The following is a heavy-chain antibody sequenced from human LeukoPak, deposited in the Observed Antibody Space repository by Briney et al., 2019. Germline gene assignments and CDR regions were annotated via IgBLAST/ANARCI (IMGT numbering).Heavy chain of an antibody. CDR1: GGTFSSNG. Sequence: ASVKVSCKASGGTFSSNGISWVRQAPGQGLEWMGGIIPIFGTANYAQKFQGRVTITADESTSTAYMELSSLRSEDTAVYYCARIRGGAPSYWFDPWGQGTLVTVSS. J-gene: IGHJ5*02. CDR3: ARIRGGAPSYWFDP. V-gene: IGHV1-69*13. D-gene: IGHD1-26*01. CDR2: IIPIFGTA.